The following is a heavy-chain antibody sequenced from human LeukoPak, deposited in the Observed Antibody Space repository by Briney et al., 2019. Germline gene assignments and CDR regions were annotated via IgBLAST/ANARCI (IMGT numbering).Heavy chain of an antibody. V-gene: IGHV4-34*01. CDR1: GRSFSGYY. Sequence: PSETLSLTCAVYGRSFSGYYWTWIRQTPGKGLEWIGEINHSGITDYNPSLKSRVTISVDTSKNQFSLKLSSVAAADTAVYYCARLVLRYFDWLYRPNYYYYYYMDVWGKGTTVTISS. CDR2: INHSGIT. CDR3: ARLVLRYFDWLYRPNYYYYYYMDV. D-gene: IGHD3-9*01. J-gene: IGHJ6*03.